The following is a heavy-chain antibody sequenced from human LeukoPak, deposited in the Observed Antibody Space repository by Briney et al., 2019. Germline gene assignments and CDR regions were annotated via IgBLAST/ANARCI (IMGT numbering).Heavy chain of an antibody. CDR1: GYSFSNDW. D-gene: IGHD2-15*01. CDR3: ARRGCNGGSCFGY. CDR2: IYPGDSDT. Sequence: GESLKISCKGSGYSFSNDWIGWVRQMPGKGLEWMGIIYPGDSDTRYSPSFQGQVTISADKSISTAYLQWSSLGASDTAMCYCARRGCNGGSCFGYWGQGTLVTVSS. V-gene: IGHV5-51*01. J-gene: IGHJ4*02.